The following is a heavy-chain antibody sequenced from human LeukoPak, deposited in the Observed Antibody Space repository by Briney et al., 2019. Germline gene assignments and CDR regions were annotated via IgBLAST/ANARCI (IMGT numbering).Heavy chain of an antibody. Sequence: PGGSLRLSCAASGFTFSSYGMYWVRQAPGKGLEWVAFIRYDGSNKYYADSVKGRFTVSRDNSKNTLYLQMKSLRAEDTAVYYYARGGYSSGWYGEGDDAFDIWGQGTMVTVSS. D-gene: IGHD6-19*01. CDR1: GFTFSSYG. CDR2: IRYDGSNK. V-gene: IGHV3-30*02. CDR3: ARGGYSSGWYGEGDDAFDI. J-gene: IGHJ3*02.